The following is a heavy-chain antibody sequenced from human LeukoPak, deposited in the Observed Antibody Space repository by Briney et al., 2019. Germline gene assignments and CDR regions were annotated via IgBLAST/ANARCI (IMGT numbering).Heavy chain of an antibody. D-gene: IGHD6-19*01. CDR2: ISGSGRST. V-gene: IGHV3-23*01. CDR3: AKGPAPIAVAGTDY. CDR1: GFTFSSYA. Sequence: PGGSLRLSCAASGFTFSSYAMSWVRQAPGKGLGWVSAISGSGRSTYYADSVKGRFTISRDNSKNTLYLQMNSLRAEDTAVYYCAKGPAPIAVAGTDYWGQGTLVTVSS. J-gene: IGHJ4*02.